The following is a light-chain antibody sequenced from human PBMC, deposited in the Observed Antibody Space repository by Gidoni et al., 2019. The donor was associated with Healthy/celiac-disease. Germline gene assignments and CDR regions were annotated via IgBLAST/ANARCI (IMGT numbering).Light chain of an antibody. CDR3: SSYTSSSTRV. CDR2: DVS. CDR1: SSDVGGYHY. Sequence: QSALTQPASVSGSPGQSITISCTGTSSDVGGYHYVSWYQQHPGKAPKLMIYDVSNRPSGVSNRFSGSKSGNTASLTISGLQAEDDSDYYCSSYTSSSTRVFGGGTKLTVL. V-gene: IGLV2-14*01. J-gene: IGLJ3*02.